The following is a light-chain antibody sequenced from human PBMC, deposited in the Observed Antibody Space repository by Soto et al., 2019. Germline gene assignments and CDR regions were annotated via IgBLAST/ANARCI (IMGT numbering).Light chain of an antibody. V-gene: IGLV1-51*01. CDR1: SSNIGGNS. CDR3: GSWDSSLSAYV. Sequence: QSVLSQPPSVSAAPGQKVTISCSGSSSNIGGNSVSWYRQLPGTAPKPLIYDDNKRPSGIPDRFSGSKSGTSATLGITGFQTGDEADYYCGSWDSSLSAYVFGTGTKVTVL. CDR2: DDN. J-gene: IGLJ1*01.